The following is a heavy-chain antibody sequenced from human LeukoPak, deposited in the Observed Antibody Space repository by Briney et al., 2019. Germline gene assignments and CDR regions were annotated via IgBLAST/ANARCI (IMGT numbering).Heavy chain of an antibody. Sequence: GGSLRLSCAASGFNFSSYAMSWVRPAPGKGLEWVSAISGSGGSTYYADSVKGRFTISRDNSKNTLYLQMNSLRAEDTAVYYCAKGSGYYDSSGYPLWGQGTMVTVSS. V-gene: IGHV3-23*01. J-gene: IGHJ3*01. D-gene: IGHD3-22*01. CDR3: AKGSGYYDSSGYPL. CDR1: GFNFSSYA. CDR2: ISGSGGST.